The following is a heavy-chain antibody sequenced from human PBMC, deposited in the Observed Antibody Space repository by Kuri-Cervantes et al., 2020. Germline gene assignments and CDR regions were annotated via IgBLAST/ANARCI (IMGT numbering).Heavy chain of an antibody. J-gene: IGHJ5*02. D-gene: IGHD3-10*01. Sequence: ESLKISCAVSGGSIGSYYWSWIRQPPGKGLEWIGYIYYSGSTNYNPSLKSRVTISLDTSKNQFSLKLSSVTAADAAVYYCARDLGSGNYPSWFDPWGQGTLVTVSS. CDR1: GGSIGSYY. V-gene: IGHV4-59*12. CDR2: IYYSGST. CDR3: ARDLGSGNYPSWFDP.